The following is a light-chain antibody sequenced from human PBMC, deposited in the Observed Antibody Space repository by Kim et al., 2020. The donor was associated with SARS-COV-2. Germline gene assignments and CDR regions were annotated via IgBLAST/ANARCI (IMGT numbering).Light chain of an antibody. CDR3: ATWDDSLNGPV. J-gene: IGLJ3*02. CDR2: RNN. Sequence: MVTISCSGSSSDIGINHVYWSHKLPGTAPKLLIYRNNQRPSGVPDRFSVSKSGTSASLAISGLRPDDEADYYCATWDDSLNGPVFGGGTKLTVL. CDR1: SSDIGINH. V-gene: IGLV1-47*01.